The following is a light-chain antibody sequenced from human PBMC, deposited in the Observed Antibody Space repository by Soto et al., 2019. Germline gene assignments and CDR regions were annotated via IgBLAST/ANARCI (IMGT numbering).Light chain of an antibody. J-gene: IGKJ1*01. CDR1: QSVRSSY. CDR2: AVS. V-gene: IGKV3-20*01. CDR3: QQYGTSPRT. Sequence: EIVLTQSPGTLSLSPGERATLSCRASQSVRSSYLAWYQQKLGQAPRLLICAVSNRATGIPDRFSGSGSGTDFTLTISRLESEDFAVYYCQQYGTSPRTFGQGTKVEIK.